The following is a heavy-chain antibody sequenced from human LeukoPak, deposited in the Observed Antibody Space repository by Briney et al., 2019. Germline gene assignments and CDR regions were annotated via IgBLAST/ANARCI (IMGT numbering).Heavy chain of an antibody. Sequence: GRSLRLSCAASGFTFSSYGMHWVRQAPGKGLEWVAVISYDGSNKYYADSVKGRFTISRDNSKNTLYLQMNSLRAEDTAVYYCAKDDDVVVPAAISGPGYWGQGTLVTVSS. CDR2: ISYDGSNK. J-gene: IGHJ4*02. D-gene: IGHD2-2*01. CDR1: GFTFSSYG. CDR3: AKDDDVVVPAAISGPGY. V-gene: IGHV3-30*18.